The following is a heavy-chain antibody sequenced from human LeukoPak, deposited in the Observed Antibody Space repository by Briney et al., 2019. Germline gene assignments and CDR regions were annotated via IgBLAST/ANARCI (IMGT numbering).Heavy chain of an antibody. D-gene: IGHD3-10*01. Sequence: SQTLSLTCTVSGGSISSGSYYWSWLRQPAGRGLEWIGRIYTSGSTNYNPSPKSRVTISVATSKNQFSLKLSSVTAADTAVYYCASTARQYGSGSYYHYYYYMDVWGKGTTVTVSS. CDR3: ASTARQYGSGSYYHYYYYMDV. CDR2: IYTSGST. J-gene: IGHJ6*03. CDR1: GGSISSGSYY. V-gene: IGHV4-61*02.